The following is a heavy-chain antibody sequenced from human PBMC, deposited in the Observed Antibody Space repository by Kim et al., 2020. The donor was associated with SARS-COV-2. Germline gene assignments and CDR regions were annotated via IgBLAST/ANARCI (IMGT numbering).Heavy chain of an antibody. J-gene: IGHJ6*03. V-gene: IGHV4-30-4*01. D-gene: IGHD6-19*01. CDR1: GGSISSGDYY. CDR2: IYYSGST. CDR3: ARVHVAGKYYYYMDV. Sequence: SETLSLTCTVSGGSISSGDYYWSWIRQPPGKGLEWIGYIYYSGSTYYNPSLKSRITISVDTSKNQFSLKLSSVTAADTAVYYCARVHVAGKYYYYMDVWGKGTTVTVSS.